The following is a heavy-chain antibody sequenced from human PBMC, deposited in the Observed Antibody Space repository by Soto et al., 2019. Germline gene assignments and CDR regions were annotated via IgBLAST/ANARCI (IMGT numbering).Heavy chain of an antibody. J-gene: IGHJ2*01. CDR2: ISYDGSNK. V-gene: IGHV3-30-3*01. CDR1: GFTFSSYA. CDR3: ARDRGYFDL. Sequence: QVQLVESGGGVVQPGRSLRLSCAASGFTFSSYAMHWVRQAPGKGLEWVAVISYDGSNKYYADSVKGRFTISRDNSKNTLYLQMNSLRAEDTAVYYCARDRGYFDLWGRGTLVTVSS. D-gene: IGHD3-10*01.